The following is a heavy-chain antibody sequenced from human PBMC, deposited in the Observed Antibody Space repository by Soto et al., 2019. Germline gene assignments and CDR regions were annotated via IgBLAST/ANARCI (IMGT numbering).Heavy chain of an antibody. CDR3: ARDKGYGSGKNWFDP. CDR1: GGTFSSYT. CDR2: IIPILGIA. Sequence: HVQLVQSGAEVKKPGSSVKVSCKASGGTFSSYTISWVRQAPGQGLEWMGRIIPILGIANYAQKFQGRVTITADKSTSTAYIELSSLRSEDTAVYYCARDKGYGSGKNWFDPWGQGTLVTVSS. J-gene: IGHJ5*02. V-gene: IGHV1-69*08. D-gene: IGHD3-10*01.